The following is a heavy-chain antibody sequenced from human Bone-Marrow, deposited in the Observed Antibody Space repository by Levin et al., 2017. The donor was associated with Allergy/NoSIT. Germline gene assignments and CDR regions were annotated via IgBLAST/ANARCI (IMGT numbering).Heavy chain of an antibody. CDR2: IDPSDSYV. CDR3: ARHMEDGTISDWFDP. J-gene: IGHJ5*02. V-gene: IGHV5-10-1*01. D-gene: IGHD1-1*01. Sequence: ASVKVSCKGSGYEFASFWITWVRQMPGEALEWMGRIDPSDSYVNYSPSFQGHVTISADKSINTAYLQWDSLKTSDTAMYYCARHMEDGTISDWFDPWGQGTLVTVS. CDR1: GYEFASFW.